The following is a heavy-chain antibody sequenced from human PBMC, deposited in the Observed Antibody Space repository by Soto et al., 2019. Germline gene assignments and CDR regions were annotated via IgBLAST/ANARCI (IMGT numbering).Heavy chain of an antibody. CDR2: IIPIFGTA. V-gene: IGHV1-69*06. J-gene: IGHJ4*02. CDR1: GGTFSSYA. Sequence: SVKVSCKASGGTFSSYAISWVRQAPGQGLEWMGGIIPIFGTANYAQKFQGRVTISADKTTTTAYMDLTGLISDDTAVYYCARVLEGSSWNAIDFWGPGTLVTVSS. CDR3: ARVLEGSSWNAIDF. D-gene: IGHD6-13*01.